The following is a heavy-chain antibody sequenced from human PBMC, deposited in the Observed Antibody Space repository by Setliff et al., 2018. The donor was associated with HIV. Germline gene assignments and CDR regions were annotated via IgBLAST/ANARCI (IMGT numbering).Heavy chain of an antibody. D-gene: IGHD3-22*01. CDR2: IKQDGSEN. CDR1: GFTFSSYW. CDR3: ARGMDYYDTSGYYQYYFDY. V-gene: IGHV3-7*03. Sequence: PGGSLRLSCAASGFTFSSYWMSWVRQAPGKGLEWVANIKQDGSENYYADSVKGRFTISRDNSKNTLHLQMNSLRSDDTAVYYCARGMDYYDTSGYYQYYFDYWGQGTLVTVSS. J-gene: IGHJ4*02.